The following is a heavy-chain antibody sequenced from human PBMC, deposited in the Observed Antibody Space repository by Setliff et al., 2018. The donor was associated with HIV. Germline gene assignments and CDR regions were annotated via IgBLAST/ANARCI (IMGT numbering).Heavy chain of an antibody. D-gene: IGHD3-10*01. V-gene: IGHV1-18*04. CDR2: ISAYNGNT. CDR1: GYTFTDYF. Sequence: ASVKVSCKASGYTFTDYFLHWVRQAPGQGLEWMGWISAYNGNTNYAQKLQGRVTMTTDTSTSTAYMELRSLRSDDTAVYYCARVGILLWFGELTEAPLDYWGQGTLVTVSS. CDR3: ARVGILLWFGELTEAPLDY. J-gene: IGHJ4*02.